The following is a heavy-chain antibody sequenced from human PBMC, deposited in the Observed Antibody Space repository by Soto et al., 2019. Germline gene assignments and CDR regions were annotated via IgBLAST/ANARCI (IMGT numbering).Heavy chain of an antibody. CDR2: IYPGDSDT. J-gene: IGHJ6*02. D-gene: IGHD6-13*01. Sequence: GEPLKISCKGSGYSFTSYWIGWVRQMPGKGLEWMGIIYPGDSDTRYSPSFQGQVTISADKSISTAYLQWSSLKASDTAMYYYARHYASWGAAGTAAMDVWGHVTTVTVSS. CDR3: ARHYASWGAAGTAAMDV. CDR1: GYSFTSYW. V-gene: IGHV5-51*01.